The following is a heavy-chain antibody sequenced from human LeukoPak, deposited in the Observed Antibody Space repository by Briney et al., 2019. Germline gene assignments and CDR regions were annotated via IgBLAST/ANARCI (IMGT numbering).Heavy chain of an antibody. CDR2: INHSGST. Sequence: GSLRLSCAASGFTFSSYGMHWVRQPPGKGLEWIGEINHSGSTNYNPSLKSRVTISVDTSKNQFSLKLSSVTAADTAVYYCARGGRDGYNDFDYWGQGTLVTVSS. CDR3: ARGGRDGYNDFDY. D-gene: IGHD5-24*01. V-gene: IGHV4-34*01. J-gene: IGHJ4*02. CDR1: GFTFSSYG.